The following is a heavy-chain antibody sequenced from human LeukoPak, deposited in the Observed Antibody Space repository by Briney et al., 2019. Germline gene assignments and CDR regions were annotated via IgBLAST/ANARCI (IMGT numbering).Heavy chain of an antibody. CDR1: GGSISSGYY. CDR2: IYHSGST. CDR3: ARVDRYYGQGWFDP. Sequence: SETLSLTCAVSGGSISSGYYWGWIRQSPGKGLEWIGMIYHSGSTYYNPSLKSRVTISIDTSKNQFSLKVTSVTAADTAVYYCARVDRYYGQGWFDPWGQGTLVTVSS. J-gene: IGHJ5*02. D-gene: IGHD3-10*01. V-gene: IGHV4-38-2*01.